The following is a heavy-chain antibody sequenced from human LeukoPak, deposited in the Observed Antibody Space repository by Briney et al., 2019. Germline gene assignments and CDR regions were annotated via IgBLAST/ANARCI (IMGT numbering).Heavy chain of an antibody. CDR3: ARQAVARYYMDV. D-gene: IGHD6-19*01. J-gene: IGHJ6*03. Sequence: SETLSLTCTVSGGSISSYYWSWIRQPPGKGLEWIGYIYTSGSTNYNPSLKSRVTISVDTSKNQFSLKLSSVTAADTAVYYCARQAVARYYMDVWGKGTTVTVSS. CDR1: GGSISSYY. CDR2: IYTSGST. V-gene: IGHV4-4*09.